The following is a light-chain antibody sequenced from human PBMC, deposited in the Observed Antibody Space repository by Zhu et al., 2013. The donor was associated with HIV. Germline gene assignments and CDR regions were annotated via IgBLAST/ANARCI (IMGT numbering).Light chain of an antibody. J-gene: IGKJ2*01. CDR3: QHRDSWPPSYT. Sequence: DIVLTQSPGTLSLSPGERATLSCRASQSVRGDFLAWYQQKPGQAPRVVIYGASSRATGIPDRFSGSGSGTDFTLTVSSLEPEDFAVYYCQHRDSWPPSYTFGQGTKLEIK. V-gene: IGKV3-20*01. CDR2: GAS. CDR1: QSVRGDF.